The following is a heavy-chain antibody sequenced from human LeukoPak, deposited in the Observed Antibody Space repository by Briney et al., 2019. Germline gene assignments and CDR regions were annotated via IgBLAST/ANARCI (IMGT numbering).Heavy chain of an antibody. CDR2: INHSGST. CDR3: ARTHYYDILTGYYNGWFDP. V-gene: IGHV4-34*01. D-gene: IGHD3-9*01. J-gene: IGHJ5*02. CDR1: GGSFSGYY. Sequence: SETLSLTCAVYGGSFSGYYWSWIRQPPGKGLEWIGEINHSGSTNYNPSLKSRVTISVDTSKNQFSLKLSSVTAADTAVYYCARTHYYDILTGYYNGWFDPWGQGTLVTVSS.